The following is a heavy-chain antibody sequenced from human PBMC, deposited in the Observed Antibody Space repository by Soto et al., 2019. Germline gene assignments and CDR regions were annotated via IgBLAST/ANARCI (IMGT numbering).Heavy chain of an antibody. J-gene: IGHJ4*02. Sequence: QVQLVESGGGVVQPGRSLRLSCAASGFTFSSYGMHWVRQAPGKGLEWVAVISYDGSNKYYADSVKGRFTISRDNSKNTLYLQMNSLRAEDTAVYYCAKVEAVAGAFDYWGQGTLVTGSS. D-gene: IGHD6-19*01. V-gene: IGHV3-30*18. CDR3: AKVEAVAGAFDY. CDR1: GFTFSSYG. CDR2: ISYDGSNK.